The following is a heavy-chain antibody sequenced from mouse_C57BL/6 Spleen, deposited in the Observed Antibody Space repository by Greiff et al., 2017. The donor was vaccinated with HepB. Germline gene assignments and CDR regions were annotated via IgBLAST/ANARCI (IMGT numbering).Heavy chain of an antibody. CDR3: ARGDGSSPYYYAMDY. V-gene: IGHV1-80*01. J-gene: IGHJ4*01. D-gene: IGHD1-1*01. Sequence: VQLQQSGAELVKPGASVKISCKASGYAFSSYWMNWVKQRPGKGLEWIGQIYPGDGDTNYNGKFKGKATLTADKSSSTAYMQLSSLTSEDSAVYFCARGDGSSPYYYAMDYWGQGTSVTVSS. CDR2: IYPGDGDT. CDR1: GYAFSSYW.